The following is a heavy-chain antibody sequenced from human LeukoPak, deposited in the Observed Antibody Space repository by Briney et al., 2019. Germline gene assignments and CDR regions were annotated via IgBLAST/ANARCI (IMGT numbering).Heavy chain of an antibody. V-gene: IGHV4-59*01. Sequence: SETLSLTCTVSGGSISSYYWSWIRQPPGKGLEWIRYIYYSGSTNYNPSLKSRATISVDTSKSQFSLKLSSVTAADTAVYYCARGKYSSSWYGDYWGQGTLVTVSS. D-gene: IGHD6-13*01. CDR3: ARGKYSSSWYGDY. CDR1: GGSISSYY. J-gene: IGHJ4*02. CDR2: IYYSGST.